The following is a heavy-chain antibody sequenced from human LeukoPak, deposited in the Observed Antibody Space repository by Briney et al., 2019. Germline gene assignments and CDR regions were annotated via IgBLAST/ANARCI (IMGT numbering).Heavy chain of an antibody. J-gene: IGHJ4*02. CDR2: ISGSGGST. CDR3: VKHFDWLLYLDY. CDR1: GFTFSSYG. Sequence: GGSLRLSCAASGFTFSSYGMSWVRQAPGKGLEWVSAISGSGGSTYYADSVKGRFTISRDNSKNTLYLQMNSLRAEDTAVYYCVKHFDWLLYLDYWGQGTLVTVSS. D-gene: IGHD3-9*01. V-gene: IGHV3-23*01.